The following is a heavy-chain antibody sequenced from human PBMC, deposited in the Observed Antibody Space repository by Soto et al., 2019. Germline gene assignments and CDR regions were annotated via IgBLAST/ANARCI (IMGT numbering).Heavy chain of an antibody. J-gene: IGHJ4*02. CDR3: ARSPLPSYCSGGSCRPYYFDY. Sequence: SETLSLTCTVSGASISGYYWSWIRQPPGKGLEWIGEINHSGSTNYNPSLKSRVTISVDTSKNQFSLKLSSVTAADTAVYYCARSPLPSYCSGGSCRPYYFDYWGQGTLVTVSS. D-gene: IGHD2-15*01. CDR2: INHSGST. V-gene: IGHV4-34*01. CDR1: GASISGYY.